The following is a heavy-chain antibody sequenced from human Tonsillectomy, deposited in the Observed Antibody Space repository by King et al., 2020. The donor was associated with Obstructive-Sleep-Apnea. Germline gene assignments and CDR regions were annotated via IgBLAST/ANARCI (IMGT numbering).Heavy chain of an antibody. D-gene: IGHD6-13*01. CDR2: IYTSGST. Sequence: QLQESGPGLMKPSETLSLTCTVSGGSISSYFWSWIRQPAGKGLEWIGRIYTSGSTNYTPSLKGRVTMSVDTSKNQFSLKLSSVTAADTAVYYCAREGGSSRTLDYWGQGTLVTVSS. CDR3: AREGGSSRTLDY. CDR1: GGSISSYF. J-gene: IGHJ4*02. V-gene: IGHV4-4*07.